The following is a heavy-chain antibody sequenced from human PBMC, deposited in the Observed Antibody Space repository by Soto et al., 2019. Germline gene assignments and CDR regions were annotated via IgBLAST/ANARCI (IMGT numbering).Heavy chain of an antibody. CDR1: GDSVSSNSAA. CDR3: ASSPLGVAVAGKYYYYYMDV. Sequence: SQTLSLTCAISGDSVSSNSAAWNWIRQSPSRGLEWLGRTYYRSKWYNDYAVSVKSRITINPDTSKNQFSLQLNSVTPEDTAVYYRASSPLGVAVAGKYYYYYMDVWGKGTTVTVSS. CDR2: TYYRSKWYN. J-gene: IGHJ6*03. D-gene: IGHD6-19*01. V-gene: IGHV6-1*01.